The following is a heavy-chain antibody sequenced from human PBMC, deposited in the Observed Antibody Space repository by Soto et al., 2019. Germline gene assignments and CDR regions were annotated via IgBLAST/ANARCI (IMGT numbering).Heavy chain of an antibody. D-gene: IGHD6-13*01. CDR1: GGSISSSSYY. Sequence: PSETLSLTCTVSGGSISSSSYYWGWIRQPPGKGLEWIGSIYYSGSTYYNPSLKSRVTISVDTSKNQFSLKLSSVTAADTAVYYCAVSAAVWFDPWGQGTLVTSPQ. J-gene: IGHJ5*02. V-gene: IGHV4-39*01. CDR3: AVSAAVWFDP. CDR2: IYYSGST.